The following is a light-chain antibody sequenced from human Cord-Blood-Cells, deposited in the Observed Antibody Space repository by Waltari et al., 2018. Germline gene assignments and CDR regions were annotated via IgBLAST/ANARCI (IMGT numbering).Light chain of an antibody. CDR2: EDN. Sequence: NFMLTQPHSVSESPGKTVTISCTRSSGSIASNYVQWYQQRPGSSPTLVIYEDNQRPSGVPDRFSGSIDSSSNSASLTISGLKTEDEADYYCQSYDSSNWVFGGGTKLTVL. CDR1: SGSIASNY. J-gene: IGLJ3*02. V-gene: IGLV6-57*01. CDR3: QSYDSSNWV.